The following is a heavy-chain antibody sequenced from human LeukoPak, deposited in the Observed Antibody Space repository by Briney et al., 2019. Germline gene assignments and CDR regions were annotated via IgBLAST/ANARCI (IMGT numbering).Heavy chain of an antibody. Sequence: SETLSLTCTVSGGSISSSSYYWGWIRQPPGKGLEWIGSIYYSGSTYYNPSLKSRVTISLDTSKNQFSLKLSSVTAADTAVYYCAVVVVPAAMLYWYFDLWGRGTLVTVSS. D-gene: IGHD2-2*01. CDR2: IYYSGST. CDR1: GGSISSSSYY. CDR3: AVVVVPAAMLYWYFDL. J-gene: IGHJ2*01. V-gene: IGHV4-39*01.